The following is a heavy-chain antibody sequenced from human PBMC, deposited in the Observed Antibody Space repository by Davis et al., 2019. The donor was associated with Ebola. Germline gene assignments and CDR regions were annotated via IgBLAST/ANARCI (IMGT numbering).Heavy chain of an antibody. D-gene: IGHD3-22*01. CDR3: ARDGPNYDVDY. V-gene: IGHV3-7*03. J-gene: IGHJ4*02. Sequence: GESLKISCAASGFTFSRYWMNWVRQAPGKGLQWVADIKEDGSEKYYVDSVEGRFTISRDDSKNTLYLQMNSLRVDDTAVYFCARDGPNYDVDYWGQGTLVTVSA. CDR2: IKEDGSEK. CDR1: GFTFSRYW.